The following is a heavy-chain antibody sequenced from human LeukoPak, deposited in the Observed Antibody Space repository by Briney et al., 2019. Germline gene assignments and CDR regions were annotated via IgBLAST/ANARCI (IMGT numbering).Heavy chain of an antibody. CDR3: AKAYDRQPRNYFDY. CDR1: GFSFNSYG. J-gene: IGHJ4*02. D-gene: IGHD3-3*01. V-gene: IGHV3-30*18. CDR2: ISYDGSNK. Sequence: QPGGSLRLSCATSGFSFNSYGMHWVRQAPGKGLEWVAVISYDGSNKYYADSVKGRFTISRDNSKNTLYLQMNSLRAEDTAVYYCAKAYDRQPRNYFDYWGQGTLVTVSS.